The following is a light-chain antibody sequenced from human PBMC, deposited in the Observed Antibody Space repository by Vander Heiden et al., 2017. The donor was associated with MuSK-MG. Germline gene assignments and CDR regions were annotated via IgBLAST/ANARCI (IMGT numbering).Light chain of an antibody. Sequence: DIQMTQSPSSLSASVGDRVTITCRASRNIRRNLNWYQQKVGKAPNLLIYAASTLQTGVPSRFSGRGSGTDFTLTISSLQPEDFATYFCQQSYNTLWTFGQGTKVKIK. CDR2: AAS. CDR1: RNIRRN. J-gene: IGKJ1*01. V-gene: IGKV1-39*01. CDR3: QQSYNTLWT.